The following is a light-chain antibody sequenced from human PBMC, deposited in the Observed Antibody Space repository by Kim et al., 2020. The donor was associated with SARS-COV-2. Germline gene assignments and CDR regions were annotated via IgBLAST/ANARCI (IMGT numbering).Light chain of an antibody. V-gene: IGKV1-39*01. Sequence: ASVGDRVTITCRASHSISNYLNWYQQKPGKAPNLLIYAASSLRAGVPSRFSGSGSGTDFTLTISSLQPEDFATYYCQQSYSTPPHTFGQGTKLEI. CDR1: HSISNY. CDR2: AAS. CDR3: QQSYSTPPHT. J-gene: IGKJ2*01.